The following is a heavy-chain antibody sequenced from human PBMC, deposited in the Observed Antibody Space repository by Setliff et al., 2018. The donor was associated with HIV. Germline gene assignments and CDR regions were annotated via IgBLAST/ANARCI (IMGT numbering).Heavy chain of an antibody. J-gene: IGHJ3*02. CDR2: INPNSGGT. CDR1: GYTFTGYY. Sequence: ASVKVSCKASGYTFTGYYMHWVRQAPGQGLEWMGWINPNSGGTNYAQKFQGRVTMTRDTSISPAYMELSRLRSDDTAVYYWARDGGPYGDYGGGAFDIWGQGTMVTVSS. V-gene: IGHV1-2*02. CDR3: ARDGGPYGDYGGGAFDI. D-gene: IGHD4-17*01.